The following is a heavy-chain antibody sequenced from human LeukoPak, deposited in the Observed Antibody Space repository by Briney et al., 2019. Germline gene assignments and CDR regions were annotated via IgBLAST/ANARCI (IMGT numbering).Heavy chain of an antibody. J-gene: IGHJ4*02. V-gene: IGHV3-30*02. CDR2: VRYDGSDK. CDR1: GFALSHHG. CDR3: ARGTYDILTGSFGTYYFDY. Sequence: PGGSLRLSCIASGFALSHHGMHWVRQPPGKGLEWVAFVRYDGSDKYYADSVKGRFTVSRDNSNNALDLQMNTLTVEDTAVYYCARGTYDILTGSFGTYYFDYWGQGTLVTVSS. D-gene: IGHD3-9*01.